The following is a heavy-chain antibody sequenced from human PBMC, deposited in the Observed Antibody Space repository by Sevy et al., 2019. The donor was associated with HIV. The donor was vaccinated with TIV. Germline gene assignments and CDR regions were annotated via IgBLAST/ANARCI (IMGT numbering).Heavy chain of an antibody. CDR3: ARGDYYGSLYYFHH. CDR2: ISSASSYI. CDR1: GFTFNSYF. Sequence: GGSLRLSCAASGFTFNSYFMNWVRQTPGKGLEWVSSISSASSYIFYAASVKGRFTISRDNAHNSLYLEMNGLRAEDMAIYYCARGDYYGSLYYFHHWSQGILVTVSS. V-gene: IGHV3-21*06. D-gene: IGHD3-10*01. J-gene: IGHJ4*02.